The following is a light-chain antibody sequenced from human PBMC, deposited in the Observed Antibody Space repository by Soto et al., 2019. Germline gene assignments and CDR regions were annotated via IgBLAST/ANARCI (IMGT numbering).Light chain of an antibody. CDR2: EVS. V-gene: IGKV2D-29*01. Sequence: DIVMTQIPLSLSVTPGRAASISCKSSQTARHSDGRTYLYWYRQKPGQPPHLLIYEVSNRFSGVPERLSGSGSGTDFTLNISRVEADDVGVYYCMQNIDLPPTFGQGTKLEIK. CDR3: MQNIDLPPT. J-gene: IGKJ2*01. CDR1: QTARHSDGRTY.